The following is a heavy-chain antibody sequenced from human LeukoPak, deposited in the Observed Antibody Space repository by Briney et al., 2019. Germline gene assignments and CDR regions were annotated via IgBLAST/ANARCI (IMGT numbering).Heavy chain of an antibody. D-gene: IGHD6-13*01. CDR2: ISGSGGST. Sequence: GGSLRLSCAASGFTFSSYAMSWVRQAPGKGLEWVSAISGSGGSTYYADSVKGRFTIPRDNSKNTLYLQMNSLRAEDTAVYYCASRTIDLYSSSWYFDYWGQGTLVTVSS. V-gene: IGHV3-23*01. CDR3: ASRTIDLYSSSWYFDY. CDR1: GFTFSSYA. J-gene: IGHJ4*02.